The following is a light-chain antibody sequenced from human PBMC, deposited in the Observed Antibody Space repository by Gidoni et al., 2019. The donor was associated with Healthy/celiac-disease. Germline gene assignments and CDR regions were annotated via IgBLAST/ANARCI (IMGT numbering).Light chain of an antibody. CDR1: QSITIW. CDR3: QQYNSYLWT. CDR2: DAS. V-gene: IGKV1-5*01. Sequence: DIQMTQSPSTLSASVGDRVTITCRASQSITIWLAWYQQKPGKAPKLLIYDASSLESGVPSRFSGSGSGTEFTLTISSLQPDDFATYYCQQYNSYLWTFGQXTKVEIK. J-gene: IGKJ1*01.